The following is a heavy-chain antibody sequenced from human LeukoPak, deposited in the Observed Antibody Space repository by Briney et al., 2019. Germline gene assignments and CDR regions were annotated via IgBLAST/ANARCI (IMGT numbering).Heavy chain of an antibody. CDR1: GFPFSSYG. D-gene: IGHD3-10*02. V-gene: IGHV3-64*01. J-gene: IGHJ6*04. CDR2: ISSNGGST. Sequence: PGGSLRLSCAASGFPFSSYGMPWVRQAPGKGLKYVSAISSNGGSTYYANSVKGRFTISRDNSKNTLYLQMNSLRAEDTAVYYCAELGITMIGGVWGKGTTVTISS. CDR3: AELGITMIGGV.